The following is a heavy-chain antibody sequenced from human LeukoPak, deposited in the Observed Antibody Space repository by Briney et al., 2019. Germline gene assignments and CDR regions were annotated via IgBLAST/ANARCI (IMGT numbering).Heavy chain of an antibody. CDR3: ATMYSGSYAAASSWFDP. Sequence: ASGKVSCKVSGYTLTELSMHWVRQAPGKGLEWMGGFDPEDGETIYAQKFQGRVTMTEDTSTDTAYMELSSLRSEDTAVYYCATMYSGSYAAASSWFDPWGQGTLVTVSS. CDR1: GYTLTELS. CDR2: FDPEDGET. J-gene: IGHJ5*02. D-gene: IGHD1-26*01. V-gene: IGHV1-24*01.